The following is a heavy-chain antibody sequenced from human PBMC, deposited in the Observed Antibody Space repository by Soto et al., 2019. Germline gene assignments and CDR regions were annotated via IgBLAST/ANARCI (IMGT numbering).Heavy chain of an antibody. CDR3: AKVGAYDFWSGYYPTAYYYYYMDV. Sequence: QVQLVESGGGVVQPGRSLRLSCAASGFTFSSYGMHWVRQAPGKGLEWVAVISYDGSNKYYADSVKGRFTISRDNSKNTLYLQVNSLRAEDTAVYYCAKVGAYDFWSGYYPTAYYYYYMDVWGKGTTVTVSS. CDR1: GFTFSSYG. D-gene: IGHD3-3*01. CDR2: ISYDGSNK. V-gene: IGHV3-30*18. J-gene: IGHJ6*03.